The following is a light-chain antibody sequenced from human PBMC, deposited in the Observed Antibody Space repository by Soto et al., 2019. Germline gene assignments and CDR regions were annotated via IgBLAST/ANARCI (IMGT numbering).Light chain of an antibody. Sequence: QSALTQPASVSGSPGQSITISCTGTSSDVGFYNYVSWYQQHPGKAPKLMIYEVSYRPSGVSNRFSGSKSGNTASLTISGLQAEDEADYYCSSYTSSTTLGVFGTGTKGTVL. CDR3: SSYTSSTTLGV. CDR1: SSDVGFYNY. V-gene: IGLV2-14*01. CDR2: EVS. J-gene: IGLJ1*01.